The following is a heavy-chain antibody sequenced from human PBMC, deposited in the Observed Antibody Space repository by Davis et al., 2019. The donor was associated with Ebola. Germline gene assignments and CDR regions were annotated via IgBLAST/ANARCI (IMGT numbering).Heavy chain of an antibody. J-gene: IGHJ6*02. CDR1: GFTFSSYW. V-gene: IGHV3-7*01. D-gene: IGHD3-3*01. CDR3: AKAMEYYDFWSGYYQYGMDV. Sequence: GESLKISCAASGFTFSSYWMSWVRQAPGKGLEWVANIKQDGSEKYYVDSVKGRFTIARDNAKNSLYLQMNSLRAEDTAVYYCAKAMEYYDFWSGYYQYGMDVWGQGTTVTVSS. CDR2: IKQDGSEK.